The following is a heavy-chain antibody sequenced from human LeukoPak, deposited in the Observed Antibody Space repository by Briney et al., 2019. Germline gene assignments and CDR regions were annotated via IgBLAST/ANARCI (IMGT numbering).Heavy chain of an antibody. Sequence: PSQTLSLTCTVSGDSISSGGYYWRWIRQHPGKGLEWIGYIYYSGSTYYNPSLKSRVTISVDTSKNQFSLKLSSVTAADTAVYYCARKSSGSYSFHYWGQGTLVTVSA. V-gene: IGHV4-31*03. D-gene: IGHD1-26*01. J-gene: IGHJ4*02. CDR1: GDSISSGGYY. CDR2: IYYSGST. CDR3: ARKSSGSYSFHY.